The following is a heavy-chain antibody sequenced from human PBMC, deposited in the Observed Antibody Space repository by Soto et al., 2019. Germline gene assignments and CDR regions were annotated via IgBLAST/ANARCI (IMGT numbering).Heavy chain of an antibody. V-gene: IGHV3-23*01. CDR1: GFSFSSFA. Sequence: GGSLRLSCEASGFSFSSFAMSWVRQAPGKGLEWVSAIAGIGLNTYYADSVRGRFTISRENSKSTLFLEMSSLGVEDTAVYYCAKDARIYFDGAGSPGAFDSWGQGSLVTVSS. D-gene: IGHD3-9*01. CDR3: AKDARIYFDGAGSPGAFDS. CDR2: IAGIGLNT. J-gene: IGHJ4*02.